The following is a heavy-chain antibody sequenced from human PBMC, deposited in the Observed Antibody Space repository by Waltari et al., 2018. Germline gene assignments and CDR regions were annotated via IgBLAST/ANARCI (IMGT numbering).Heavy chain of an antibody. CDR1: GFTFSSYA. D-gene: IGHD3-9*01. J-gene: IGHJ2*01. CDR2: ISGSGGST. CDR3: AKVPDYDILTGSRYFDL. V-gene: IGHV3-23*04. Sequence: EVQLVESGGGLVQPGGSLRLSCAASGFTFSSYAMSWVRQAPGKGLEWVSAISGSGGSTYYADSVKGRFTISRDNSKNTLYLQMNSLRAEDTAVYYCAKVPDYDILTGSRYFDLWGRGTLVTVSS.